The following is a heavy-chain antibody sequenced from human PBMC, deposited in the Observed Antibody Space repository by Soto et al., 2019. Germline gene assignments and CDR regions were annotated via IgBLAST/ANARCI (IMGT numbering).Heavy chain of an antibody. CDR2: IYYSGST. CDR3: ARQLPDRVRWDY. CDR1: GGSISSSSYY. D-gene: IGHD3-10*02. V-gene: IGHV4-39*01. Sequence: SETLSLTCTVSGGSISSSSYYWGWIRQPPGKGLEWIGSIYYSGSTYYNPSLKSRVTISVDTSKNQFSLNLNSVTAADTAVYYCARQLPDRVRWDYWGQGTLVPVSS. J-gene: IGHJ4*02.